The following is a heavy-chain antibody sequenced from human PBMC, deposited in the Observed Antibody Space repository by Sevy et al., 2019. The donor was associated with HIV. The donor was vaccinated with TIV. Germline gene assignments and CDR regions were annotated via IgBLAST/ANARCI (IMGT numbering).Heavy chain of an antibody. CDR3: AGSLKTNDILTVYGHDAFDI. Sequence: ASVKVSCKASGGTFSSYAISWVRQAPGQGLEWMGGIIPIFGTANYAQKFQGRVTITGDESTSTAYMKLSSLRSEDTAVYYCAGSLKTNDILTVYGHDAFDIWGQGTMVTVSS. CDR1: GGTFSSYA. D-gene: IGHD3-9*01. CDR2: IIPIFGTA. V-gene: IGHV1-69*13. J-gene: IGHJ3*02.